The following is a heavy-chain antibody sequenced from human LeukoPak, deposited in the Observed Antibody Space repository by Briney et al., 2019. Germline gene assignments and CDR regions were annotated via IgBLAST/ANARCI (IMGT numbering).Heavy chain of an antibody. CDR3: ARDRYYDGSGHYFESIY. CDR1: GGTFGSYA. J-gene: IGHJ4*02. D-gene: IGHD3-22*01. Sequence: SVKVSCKASGGTFGSYAVSWVRQAPGQGLGWMGGIIPILGTANYAQKFQGRVTITADESTSTAYMELSSLRSEDTAVYYCARDRYYDGSGHYFESIYWGQGTLVTVSS. CDR2: IIPILGTA. V-gene: IGHV1-69*13.